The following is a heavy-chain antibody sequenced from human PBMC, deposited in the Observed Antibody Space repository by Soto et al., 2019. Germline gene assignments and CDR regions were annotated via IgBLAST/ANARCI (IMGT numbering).Heavy chain of an antibody. V-gene: IGHV4-39*07. J-gene: IGHJ4*02. CDR2: IYHSGST. D-gene: IGHD2-2*01. Sequence: SETLSLTCTVSGGSISSSDYYWGWIRQPPGKGLEWIGEIYHSGSTNYNPSLKSRVTISVDKSKNQFSLKLSSVTPADTAVYYCTREGGKCISTSCYLDYWGQGTLVTVSS. CDR3: TREGGKCISTSCYLDY. CDR1: GGSISSSDYY.